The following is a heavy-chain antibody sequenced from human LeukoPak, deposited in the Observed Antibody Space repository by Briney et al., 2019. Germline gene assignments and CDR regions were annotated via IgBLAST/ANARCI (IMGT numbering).Heavy chain of an antibody. CDR3: ARGKEWPPVQFDY. V-gene: IGHV4-39*07. J-gene: IGHJ4*02. D-gene: IGHD3-3*01. CDR1: GGSISGSSNY. Sequence: SETLSLTCTVSGGSISGSSNYWGWIRQPPGKGLQWIGSIYYSGSTYYNPSLKSRVTISVDTSKNQFSLKLSSVTAADTAVYYCARGKEWPPVQFDYWGQGTLVTVSS. CDR2: IYYSGST.